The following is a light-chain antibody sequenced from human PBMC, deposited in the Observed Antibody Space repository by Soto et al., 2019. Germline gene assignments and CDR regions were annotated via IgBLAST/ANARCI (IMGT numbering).Light chain of an antibody. CDR3: QQYNSYSVT. CDR1: QSISSW. V-gene: IGKV1-5*01. J-gene: IGKJ5*01. Sequence: DIQMTQSPSTLSASVGDVVTITCRASQSISSWLAWYQQKPGKAPKLLIYDASSLESGVPSRFSGSGSGTEFTLTISSLQPDDFATYYCQQYNSYSVTCGQGTRLEIK. CDR2: DAS.